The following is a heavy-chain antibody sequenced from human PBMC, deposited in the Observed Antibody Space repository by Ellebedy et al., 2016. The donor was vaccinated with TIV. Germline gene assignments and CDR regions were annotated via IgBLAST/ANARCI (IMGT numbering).Heavy chain of an antibody. Sequence: GESLKISCAASGFTFSSFAMSWIRQAPGKGLEWLSVISGGGDRTYHADSVKGRLTITRDNSKNTLYLQVDRVTAEDTAVYYCAKGTSSGFNYDRVGCEYWGQGTLVTVSS. J-gene: IGHJ4*02. V-gene: IGHV3-23*01. CDR2: ISGGGDRT. CDR1: GFTFSSFA. CDR3: AKGTSSGFNYDRVGCEY. D-gene: IGHD3-22*01.